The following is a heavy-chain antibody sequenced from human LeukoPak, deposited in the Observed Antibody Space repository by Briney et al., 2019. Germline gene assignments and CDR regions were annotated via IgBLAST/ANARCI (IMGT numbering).Heavy chain of an antibody. Sequence: PGRSLRLSCAASGFIFSDYGMHWVRQAPGKGLEWVAVMSYEGTNKYYADSVKGRFTISRDNSKNTLYLQMNSLRAEDTAVYYCAKDVERLDYFDYCGQGTLVTVSS. CDR3: AKDVERLDYFDY. CDR2: MSYEGTNK. CDR1: GFIFSDYG. J-gene: IGHJ4*02. D-gene: IGHD3-9*01. V-gene: IGHV3-30*18.